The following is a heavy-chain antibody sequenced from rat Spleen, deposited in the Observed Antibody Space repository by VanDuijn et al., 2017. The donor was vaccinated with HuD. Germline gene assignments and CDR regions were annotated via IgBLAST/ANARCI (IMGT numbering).Heavy chain of an antibody. D-gene: IGHD1-2*01. CDR1: GFTFSDYY. CDR3: ARGGSIYGNWFAY. Sequence: EVQLVESGGGLVQPGRSLKLSCAASGFTFSDYYMAWVRQAPKKGLEWVASISSDGGRNFYRDSVKGRFTISRDNARSTLYLQMDSLRSEDTATYYCARGGSIYGNWFAYWGQGTLVTVSS. CDR2: ISSDGGRN. V-gene: IGHV5-7*01. J-gene: IGHJ3*01.